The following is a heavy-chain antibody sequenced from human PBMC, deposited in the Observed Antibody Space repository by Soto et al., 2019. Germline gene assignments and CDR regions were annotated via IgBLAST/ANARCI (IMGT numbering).Heavy chain of an antibody. J-gene: IGHJ4*02. CDR3: AREPRTGTIDY. D-gene: IGHD1-1*01. Sequence: QVQLVQSGAEVKKPGASVKVSCKASGYTFSSHDFNWVRQATGQGLEWMGWMNPNSGNTGYAQKFQGRVTMTRDTSISTAYMELSSLRAEDTAVYYCAREPRTGTIDYWGQGTLVTVSS. CDR1: GYTFSSHD. V-gene: IGHV1-8*01. CDR2: MNPNSGNT.